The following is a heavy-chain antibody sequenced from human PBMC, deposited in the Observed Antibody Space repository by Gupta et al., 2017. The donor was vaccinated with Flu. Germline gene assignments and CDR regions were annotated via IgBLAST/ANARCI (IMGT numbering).Heavy chain of an antibody. CDR3: ARVTAAGSAWFFDL. D-gene: IGHD2-21*02. J-gene: IGHJ2*01. CDR2: ISSTSSYI. CDR1: GFTFNSYS. Sequence: VKPGGSLRLSCAASGFTFNSYSMNWVRQAPGKGLEWVSSISSTSSYIYYADSVKGRFTISRDNAKNSLYLQMNSLRAEDTAVYYCARVTAAGSAWFFDLWGRGTLVTVSS. V-gene: IGHV3-21*01.